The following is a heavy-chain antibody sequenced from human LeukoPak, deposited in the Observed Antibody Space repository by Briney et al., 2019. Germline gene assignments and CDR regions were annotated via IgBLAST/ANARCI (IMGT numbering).Heavy chain of an antibody. CDR3: ARAEYYGSGLDY. Sequence: SETLSLTCAVYGGSFGGYYWSWIRQPPGKGLEWIGEINHSGSTNYNPSLKSRVTISVDTSKNQFSLKLSSVTAADTAVYYCARAEYYGSGLDYWGQGTLVTVSS. CDR2: INHSGST. D-gene: IGHD3-10*01. J-gene: IGHJ4*02. V-gene: IGHV4-34*01. CDR1: GGSFGGYY.